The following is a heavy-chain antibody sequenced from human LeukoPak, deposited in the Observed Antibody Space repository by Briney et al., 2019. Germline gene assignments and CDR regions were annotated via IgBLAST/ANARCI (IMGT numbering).Heavy chain of an antibody. CDR3: ARAHSSSFDY. Sequence: PGGSLRLSCAASGFTFSSYWMSWVHQAPGKGLEWVANIKEDGSERYYVDSVKGPFTISRDNAKNSLYLQMNSLRAEDTAVYYCARAHSSSFDYWGQGTLVTVSS. J-gene: IGHJ4*02. V-gene: IGHV3-7*01. CDR1: GFTFSSYW. CDR2: IKEDGSER. D-gene: IGHD6-6*01.